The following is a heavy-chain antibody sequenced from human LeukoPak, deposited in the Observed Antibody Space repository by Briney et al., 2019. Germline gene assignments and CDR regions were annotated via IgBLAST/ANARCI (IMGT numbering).Heavy chain of an antibody. V-gene: IGHV3-74*01. J-gene: IGHJ6*04. CDR2: INSDGRST. CDR3: AREVGTYYDFWSGLDV. D-gene: IGHD3-3*01. CDR1: GFTFSSYW. Sequence: PGGSLRLSCTAPGFTFSSYWRHWVPHASGKGLVWVLRINSDGRSTSYADSVRARFTVSRDNAQNTLYLQMNSLRAEDTAVYYCAREVGTYYDFWSGLDVWGKGTTVTVSS.